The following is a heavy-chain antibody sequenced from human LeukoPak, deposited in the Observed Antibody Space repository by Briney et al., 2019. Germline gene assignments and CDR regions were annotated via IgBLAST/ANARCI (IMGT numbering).Heavy chain of an antibody. CDR3: ASSEGRGITMIRA. CDR2: IYHSGST. J-gene: IGHJ5*02. Sequence: PSETLSLTCTVSGYSISSGYYWGWIRQPPGKGLEWIGSIYHSGSTYYNPSLKSRVTISVDTSKNQFSLQLSSVTAADTAVYYCASSEGRGITMIRAWGQGTLVTVSS. CDR1: GYSISSGYY. V-gene: IGHV4-38-2*02. D-gene: IGHD3-10*01.